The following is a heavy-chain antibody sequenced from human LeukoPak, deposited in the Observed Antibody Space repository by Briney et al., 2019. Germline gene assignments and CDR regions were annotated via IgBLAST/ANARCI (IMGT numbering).Heavy chain of an antibody. Sequence: RGSLRLSCAASGFTFSSYAMSWVRQAPGKGLEWVSAISGSGGSTYYADSVKGRFTISRDNSKNTLYLQMNSLRAEDTAVYYCAKDSSGGYDFDPWGQGTLVTVSS. V-gene: IGHV3-23*01. CDR1: GFTFSSYA. CDR2: ISGSGGST. D-gene: IGHD5-12*01. J-gene: IGHJ5*02. CDR3: AKDSSGGYDFDP.